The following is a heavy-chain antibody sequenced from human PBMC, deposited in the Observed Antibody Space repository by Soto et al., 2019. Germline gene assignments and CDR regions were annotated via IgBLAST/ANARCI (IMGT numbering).Heavy chain of an antibody. J-gene: IGHJ5*02. D-gene: IGHD2-15*01. Sequence: EVHLLESGGRLGQPGGSLRLSCEGTGFPFSAYGMTWVRQAPGKGLEWVSSISGNFDTTYYAESVKGRFPISRDHPENTLYLHMNTLSADDTAVYYCAKDQRPRHPHDEGYESWGQGTLVTVSS. CDR1: GFPFSAYG. CDR3: AKDQRPRHPHDEGYES. V-gene: IGHV3-23*01. CDR2: ISGNFDTT.